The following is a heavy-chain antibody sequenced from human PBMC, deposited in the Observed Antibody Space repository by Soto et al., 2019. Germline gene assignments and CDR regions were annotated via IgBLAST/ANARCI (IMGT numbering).Heavy chain of an antibody. Sequence: GGSLRLSCAASGFTFSSYSMNWVRQAPGKGLEWVSSISSSSSYIYYADSVKGRFTISRDNAKNSLYLQMNSLRAEDTALYYCARDPADGLGREENWFDPWGQGTLVTVSS. CDR3: ARDPADGLGREENWFDP. V-gene: IGHV3-21*01. J-gene: IGHJ5*02. CDR1: GFTFSSYS. D-gene: IGHD3-16*01. CDR2: ISSSSSYI.